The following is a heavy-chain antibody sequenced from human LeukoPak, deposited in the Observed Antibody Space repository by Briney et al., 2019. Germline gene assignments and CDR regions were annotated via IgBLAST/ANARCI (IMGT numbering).Heavy chain of an antibody. Sequence: GGSLRLSCAASGFNFNTYVMSWARQAPGKGLEWASSISSSSNYIYYADSVKGRFTISRDNTKNSVSLQMKSLRVEDAAVYYCARGTGKTKAFDIWGQGTMVTVSS. V-gene: IGHV3-21*01. CDR3: ARGTGKTKAFDI. CDR1: GFNFNTYV. CDR2: ISSSSNYI. D-gene: IGHD1/OR15-1a*01. J-gene: IGHJ3*02.